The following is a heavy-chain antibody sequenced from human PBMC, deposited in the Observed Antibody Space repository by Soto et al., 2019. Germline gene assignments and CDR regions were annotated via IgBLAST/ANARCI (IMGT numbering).Heavy chain of an antibody. CDR2: IYHSGST. J-gene: IGHJ5*02. D-gene: IGHD6-13*01. Sequence: PSETLSLTCAVSGGSISSGGYSWSWIRQPPGKGLEWIGYIYHSGSTYYNPSLKSRVTISVDRSKNQFSLKLSSVTAADTAVYYCARGYSSSWRYFDPWGQGTLVTVS. V-gene: IGHV4-30-2*01. CDR3: ARGYSSSWRYFDP. CDR1: GGSISSGGYS.